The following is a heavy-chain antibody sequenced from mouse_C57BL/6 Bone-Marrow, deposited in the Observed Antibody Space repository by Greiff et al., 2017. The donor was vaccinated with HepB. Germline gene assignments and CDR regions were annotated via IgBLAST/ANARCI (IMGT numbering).Heavy chain of an antibody. CDR2: ISYDGSN. V-gene: IGHV3-6*01. CDR3: ARRYYGLYAMDY. J-gene: IGHJ4*01. CDR1: GYSITSGYY. D-gene: IGHD1-1*01. Sequence: EVQLQESGPGLVKPSQSLSLTCSVTGYSITSGYYWNWIRQFPGNKLEWMGYISYDGSNNYNPSLKNRISITRDTSKNQFFLKLNSVTTEDTATYYCARRYYGLYAMDYWGQGTSVTVSS.